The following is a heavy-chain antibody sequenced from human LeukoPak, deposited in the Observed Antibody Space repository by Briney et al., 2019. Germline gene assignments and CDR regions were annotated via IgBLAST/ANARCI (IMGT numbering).Heavy chain of an antibody. CDR1: GGSISSGVYS. J-gene: IGHJ6*03. CDR2: ISSSGSTI. CDR3: ARRIAVAGNTPRYYYYYYMDV. Sequence: LSLTCAVSGGSISSGVYSWSWIRQPPGKGLEWVSYISSSGSTIYYADSVKGRFTISRDNAKNSLYLQMNSLRAEDTAVYYCARRIAVAGNTPRYYYYYYMDVWGKGTTVTVSS. D-gene: IGHD6-19*01. V-gene: IGHV3-11*04.